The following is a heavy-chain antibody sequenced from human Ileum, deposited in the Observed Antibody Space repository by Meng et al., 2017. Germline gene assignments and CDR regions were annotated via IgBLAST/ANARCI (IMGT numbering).Heavy chain of an antibody. V-gene: IGHV4-59*01. D-gene: IGHD2-21*02. CDR1: GGSISSYY. Sequence: SETLSLTCTVSGGSISSYYWSWIRQPPGKGLEWIGYIYYSGTTNYSPSLKSRVTISVDTSKNQFSLNLTSVTAADTALYYCAREDITAYMVVWGQGTTVTVSS. CDR2: IYYSGTT. CDR3: AREDITAYMVV. J-gene: IGHJ6*02.